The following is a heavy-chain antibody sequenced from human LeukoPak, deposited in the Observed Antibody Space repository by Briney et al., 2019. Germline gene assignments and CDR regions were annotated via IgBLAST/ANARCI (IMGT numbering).Heavy chain of an antibody. CDR3: ARVRAARYSGYPFDY. Sequence: SETLSLTCAVYGGSFSGYYWNWIRQPPGKGLEWIGEINHSGSTKYNPSLKSRVTISVDTSKNQFSLKLSSVTAADTAVYYCARVRAARYSGYPFDYWGQGTLVTVSS. J-gene: IGHJ4*02. V-gene: IGHV4-34*01. D-gene: IGHD5-12*01. CDR2: INHSGST. CDR1: GGSFSGYY.